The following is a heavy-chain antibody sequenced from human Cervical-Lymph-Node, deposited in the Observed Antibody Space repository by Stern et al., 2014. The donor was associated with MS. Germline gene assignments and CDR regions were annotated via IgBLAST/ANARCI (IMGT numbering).Heavy chain of an antibody. CDR1: GYTFTGYY. J-gene: IGHJ4*02. Sequence: VQLEESGAEVKKPGASVKVSCKASGYTFTGYYMHWVLQAPGQGLEWMGRISPKNGGTNYAPTFQGRVTMTRDTSISTAYMELSRLRSDDTAVYYCARDRSGSDYDYWGQGTLVTVSS. D-gene: IGHD1-26*01. CDR3: ARDRSGSDYDY. CDR2: ISPKNGGT. V-gene: IGHV1-2*06.